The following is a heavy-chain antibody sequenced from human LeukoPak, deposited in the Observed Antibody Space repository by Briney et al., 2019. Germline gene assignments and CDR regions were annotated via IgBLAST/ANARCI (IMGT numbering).Heavy chain of an antibody. J-gene: IGHJ6*02. CDR1: GYSFTSYW. CDR2: IYPGDSDT. Sequence: GESLKISCKGSGYSFTSYWIGWVRQMPGKGQEWMGIIYPGDSDTRYSPSFQGQVTISADKSISTAYLQWSSLKASDTAMYYCARANPDYYDSSGLMDVWGQGTTVTVSS. D-gene: IGHD3-22*01. V-gene: IGHV5-51*01. CDR3: ARANPDYYDSSGLMDV.